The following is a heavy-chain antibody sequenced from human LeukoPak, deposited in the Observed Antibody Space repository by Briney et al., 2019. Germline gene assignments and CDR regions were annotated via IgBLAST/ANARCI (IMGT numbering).Heavy chain of an antibody. CDR2: IYYTGSA. D-gene: IGHD5-18*01. V-gene: IGHV4-39*01. CDR1: GGSISSSSYY. J-gene: IGHJ4*02. CDR3: ARHPERYSYFDY. Sequence: SETLSLTCTVSGGSISSSSYYWGWIRQPPGKGLEWIGSIYYTGSAYYNPSLKSRVTMSVDTSKNQFSLRLSSVTAADTAVSPCARHPERYSYFDYWGQGTLVTVSS.